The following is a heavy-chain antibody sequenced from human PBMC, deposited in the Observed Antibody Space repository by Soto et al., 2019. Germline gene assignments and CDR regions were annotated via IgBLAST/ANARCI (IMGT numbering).Heavy chain of an antibody. D-gene: IGHD6-6*01. J-gene: IGHJ4*02. Sequence: GASVKVSCKASGGTFSSYTISWVRQAPGQGLEWMGRIIPILGIANYAQKFQGRVTITADKSTSTAYMELSSLRSEDTAVYYCARALSPSLAVPTYYFDYWGQGTLVTSPQ. CDR3: ARALSPSLAVPTYYFDY. CDR1: GGTFSSYT. V-gene: IGHV1-69*02. CDR2: IIPILGIA.